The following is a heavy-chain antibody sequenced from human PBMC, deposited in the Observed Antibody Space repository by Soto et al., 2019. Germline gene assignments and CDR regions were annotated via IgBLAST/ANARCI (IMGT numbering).Heavy chain of an antibody. J-gene: IGHJ5*02. CDR1: GYPFSNFY. CDR2: IQPGSGTT. Sequence: QVQLVQSGAEVKKPGASVKVSCKSSGYPFSNFYILWVRQAPGQGLEWMGIIQPGSGTTTYSERLQGRLTLTSDTSTTTVHMELTGLTTDDTAVYYCARDTRDVATRDYWFDPWGQGTLVTVSS. D-gene: IGHD5-12*01. CDR3: ARDTRDVATRDYWFDP. V-gene: IGHV1-46*01.